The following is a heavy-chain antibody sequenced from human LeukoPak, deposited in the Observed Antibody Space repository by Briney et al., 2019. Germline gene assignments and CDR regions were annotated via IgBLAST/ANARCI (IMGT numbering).Heavy chain of an antibody. D-gene: IGHD3-22*01. J-gene: IGHJ4*02. CDR1: GDSINSLDL. CDR3: AGLVGRYSSGLYYYYFDY. CDR2: MYLSGTT. Sequence: SGTLSLTCTVSGDSINSLDLWSWVRQPPGKGLEWIGEMYLSGTTHSNPSVKSRVTISIDKSKNQFFLNLSSVTAADTAVYYCAGLVGRYSSGLYYYYFDYWGQGTLVTVS. V-gene: IGHV4-4*02.